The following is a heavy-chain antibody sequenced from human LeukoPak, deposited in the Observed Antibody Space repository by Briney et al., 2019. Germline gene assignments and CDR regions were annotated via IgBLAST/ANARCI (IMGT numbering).Heavy chain of an antibody. CDR1: GASINIYTYY. D-gene: IGHD2-2*01. Sequence: PSETLTLTCTVSGASINIYTYYWGWIRQPPGKGLEWIGSVSYSGSPYYNPSLTSRATISVDTSKNQFSLKLSSVTAADTAVYYCARLRRFVVPAANTARNYYYYMDVWGKGTTVTVSS. CDR3: ARLRRFVVPAANTARNYYYYMDV. J-gene: IGHJ6*03. V-gene: IGHV4-39*07. CDR2: VSYSGSP.